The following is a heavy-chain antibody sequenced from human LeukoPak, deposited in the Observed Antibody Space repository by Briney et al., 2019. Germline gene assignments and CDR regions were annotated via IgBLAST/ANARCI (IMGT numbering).Heavy chain of an antibody. Sequence: SETLSLTCAVYGGSFSGYYWSWIRQPPGKGLEWIGEINHSGSTNYNPSLKSRVTISVDTSKNQFSLKLSSVTAADTAVYYCARFMVRGVTSPWGQGTLVTVPS. CDR1: GGSFSGYY. D-gene: IGHD3-10*01. CDR3: ARFMVRGVTSP. V-gene: IGHV4-34*01. J-gene: IGHJ5*02. CDR2: INHSGST.